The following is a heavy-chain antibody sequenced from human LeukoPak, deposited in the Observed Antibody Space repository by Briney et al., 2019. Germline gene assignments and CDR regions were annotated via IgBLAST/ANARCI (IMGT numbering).Heavy chain of an antibody. J-gene: IGHJ4*02. CDR2: IHYSGST. Sequence: SETLSLTCTVSGGSISSGGYYWSWIRQHPGKGLEWIGSIHYSGSTYYNPSLKSRVTISVDTSKNQFSLKLSSVTAADTAVYYCARRADSSGWQDYWGQGTLVTVSS. CDR3: ARRADSSGWQDY. D-gene: IGHD6-19*01. V-gene: IGHV4-39*01. CDR1: GGSISSGGYY.